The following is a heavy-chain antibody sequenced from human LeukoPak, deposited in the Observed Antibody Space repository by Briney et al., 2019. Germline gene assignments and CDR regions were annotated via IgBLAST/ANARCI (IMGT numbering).Heavy chain of an antibody. CDR3: AKARAAVVEAAINY. D-gene: IGHD2-15*01. CDR2: VNSNDRP. V-gene: IGHV3-23*01. Sequence: GGSLRLSCAASGFNFSNDAMTWVRQAPGKGLEWVSIVNSNDRPYYADSVKGRFTISRDNSKNTLYLQMNTLRVEDTALYYCAKARAAVVEAAINYWGQGILVTVSP. J-gene: IGHJ4*02. CDR1: GFNFSNDA.